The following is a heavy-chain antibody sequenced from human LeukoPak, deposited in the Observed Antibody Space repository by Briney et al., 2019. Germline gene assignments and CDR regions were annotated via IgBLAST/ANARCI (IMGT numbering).Heavy chain of an antibody. J-gene: IGHJ4*02. V-gene: IGHV3-53*01. CDR3: AKEFSYYDSSGYYYVGAIDY. Sequence: GGSLRLSCAASGFTVSSNYMSWVRQAPGKGLEWVSVIYSGGSTYYADSVKGRFTISRDNSKNTLYLQMNSLRAEDTAVYYCAKEFSYYDSSGYYYVGAIDYWGQGTLVTVSS. CDR1: GFTVSSNY. CDR2: IYSGGST. D-gene: IGHD3-22*01.